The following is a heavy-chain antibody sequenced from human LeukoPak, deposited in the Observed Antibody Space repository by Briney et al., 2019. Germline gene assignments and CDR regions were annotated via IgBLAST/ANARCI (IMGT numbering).Heavy chain of an antibody. CDR1: GGSFSGYY. V-gene: IGHV4-34*01. D-gene: IGHD1-26*01. Sequence: SETLSLTCTVSGGSFSGYYWTWIRQPPGKGLEWIGEINHRGSTNCNPSLKSRVTISVDTSKNQFSLKVNSVTAADTAVYYCARGGGSYYQDCWGQGTLVTVSS. CDR2: INHRGST. CDR3: ARGGGSYYQDC. J-gene: IGHJ4*02.